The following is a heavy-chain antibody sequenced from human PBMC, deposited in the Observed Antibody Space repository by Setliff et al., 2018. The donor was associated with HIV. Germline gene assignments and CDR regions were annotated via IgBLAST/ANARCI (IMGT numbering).Heavy chain of an antibody. V-gene: IGHV1-69*10. CDR1: GGTFSSYA. CDR2: IIPIIGIT. D-gene: IGHD1-26*01. CDR3: ARGQDLGATWTGYYYYYMDV. Sequence: SVKVSCKASGGTFSSYAISWVRQAPGQGLEWMGGIIPIIGITNQAQKFQGRVTMTRDTSISTAYMELSSLISDDTAVYYCARGQDLGATWTGYYYYYMDVWGKGTTVTISS. J-gene: IGHJ6*03.